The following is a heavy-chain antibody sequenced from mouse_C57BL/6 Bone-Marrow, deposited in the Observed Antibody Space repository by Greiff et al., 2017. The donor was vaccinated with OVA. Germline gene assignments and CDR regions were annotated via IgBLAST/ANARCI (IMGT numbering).Heavy chain of an antibody. J-gene: IGHJ1*03. D-gene: IGHD3-2*02. CDR2: IRNKANGYTT. Sequence: EVKVVESGGGLVQPGGSLSLSCAASGFTFTDYYMSWVRQTPGKALEWLGFIRNKANGYTTEYSASVKGRFSISRDTSHLFLYLHMTSLFAADSATSYFAIMGSGYPPYWYFDVWGTGTTVTVSS. CDR3: AIMGSGYPPYWYFDV. CDR1: GFTFTDYY. V-gene: IGHV7-3*01.